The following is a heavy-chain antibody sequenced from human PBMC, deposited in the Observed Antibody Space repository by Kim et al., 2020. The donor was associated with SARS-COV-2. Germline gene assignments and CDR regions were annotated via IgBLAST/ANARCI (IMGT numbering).Heavy chain of an antibody. Sequence: YGDSVKGRFTVSRDNSKNMVFLQMNSLRPEDTAVYYCARDVSGPKGNYFDYWGQGTLVTVSS. V-gene: IGHV3-66*01. J-gene: IGHJ4*02. D-gene: IGHD5-12*01. CDR3: ARDVSGPKGNYFDY.